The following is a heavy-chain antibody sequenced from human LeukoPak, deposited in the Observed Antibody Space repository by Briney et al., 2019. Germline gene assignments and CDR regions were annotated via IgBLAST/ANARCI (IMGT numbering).Heavy chain of an antibody. CDR1: GGSISSYY. CDR2: IYYSGST. Sequence: PSETLSLTCTVSGGSISSYYWSWIRQPPRKGLEWIGYIYYSGSTNYNPSLKSRVTISVDTSKNQFSLKLSSVTAADTAVYYCARWHPYLYYFDYWGQGTLVTVSS. CDR3: ARWHPYLYYFDY. J-gene: IGHJ4*02. D-gene: IGHD2-2*01. V-gene: IGHV4-59*01.